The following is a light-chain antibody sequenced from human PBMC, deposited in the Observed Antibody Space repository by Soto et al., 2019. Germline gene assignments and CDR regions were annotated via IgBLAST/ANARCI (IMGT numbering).Light chain of an antibody. CDR1: QGVSSY. V-gene: IGKV3-11*01. J-gene: IGKJ1*01. CDR2: DAS. Sequence: EIVWTQSPATLSLSPGERATLSCRASQGVSSYLAWYQQKPGQAPRLLIYDASNRDTGIPARLSASGSGNALTLTISSLEPEDFAVYYCQQRSNWPWTFGQGTKVDIK. CDR3: QQRSNWPWT.